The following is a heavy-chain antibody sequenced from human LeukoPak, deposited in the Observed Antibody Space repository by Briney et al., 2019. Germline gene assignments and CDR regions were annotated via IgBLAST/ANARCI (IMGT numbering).Heavy chain of an antibody. Sequence: PGRSLRLSCEGSGFTFSRHGMHWVRQAPGKGLEWVAVISNEGNYKYYGDSVKGRFAISRDNFKNTTYLQMNYLRPEDTAVYFCAKGGHYLFDYWGQGTQVTVSS. CDR1: GFTFSRHG. J-gene: IGHJ4*02. V-gene: IGHV3-30*18. D-gene: IGHD3-10*01. CDR3: AKGGHYLFDY. CDR2: ISNEGNYK.